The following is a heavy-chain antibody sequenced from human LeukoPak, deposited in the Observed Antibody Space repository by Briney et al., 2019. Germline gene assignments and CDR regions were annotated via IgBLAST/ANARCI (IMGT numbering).Heavy chain of an antibody. J-gene: IGHJ4*02. V-gene: IGHV3-30*18. D-gene: IGHD5-18*01. CDR2: VSSDGSVK. CDR3: AKEAGYNYAPLDF. Sequence: EGSPRLSCAASGFTFSGYGMQWVRQAPGKGLDWVAVVSSDGSVKHYADSVKGRFTISRDNSRNTLDLQMNSLREEDTAVYYCAKEAGYNYAPLDFWGQGTLVTVSS. CDR1: GFTFSGYG.